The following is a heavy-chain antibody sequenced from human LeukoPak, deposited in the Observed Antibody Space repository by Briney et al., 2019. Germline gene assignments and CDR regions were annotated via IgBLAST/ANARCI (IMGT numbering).Heavy chain of an antibody. V-gene: IGHV4-59*01. CDR3: ARAVAGTTDYYGMDV. CDR1: GGSISSYY. D-gene: IGHD6-19*01. CDR2: IYYSGST. Sequence: SETLSLTCTVSGGSISSYYWSWIRQPPGKGLEWIGYIYYSGSTNYNPSLKSRVTISVDTSKNQFSLKPSSVTAADTAVYYCARAVAGTTDYYGMDVWGQGTTVTVSS. J-gene: IGHJ6*02.